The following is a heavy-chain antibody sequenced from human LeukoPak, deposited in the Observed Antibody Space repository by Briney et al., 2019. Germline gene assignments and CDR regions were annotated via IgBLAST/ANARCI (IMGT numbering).Heavy chain of an antibody. V-gene: IGHV4-31*03. CDR3: ARTGSSGYDSFDY. D-gene: IGHD3-22*01. J-gene: IGHJ4*02. CDR2: IYYSGST. Sequence: SETLSVTCTVSGGSISSGGYYWSWIRQHPGKGLEWIGYIYYSGSTYYNPSLKSRVTISVDTSKNQFSLKLSSVTAADTAVYYCARTGSSGYDSFDYWGQGTLVTVSS. CDR1: GGSISSGGYY.